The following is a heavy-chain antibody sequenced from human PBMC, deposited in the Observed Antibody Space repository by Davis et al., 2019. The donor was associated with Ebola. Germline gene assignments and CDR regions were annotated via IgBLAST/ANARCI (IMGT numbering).Heavy chain of an antibody. CDR1: GLTFSSYA. D-gene: IGHD3-3*01. CDR3: AKAFDFWSGYYLSYYHYGMDV. J-gene: IGHJ6*02. CDR2: ISYDGSNK. V-gene: IGHV3-30*04. Sequence: GESLKISCEASGLTFSSYAMHWVRQAPGKGLQWVAVISYDGSNKYYVDSMKGRFTISRDNSKKKLYLQMNSVRAEDTAVYYCAKAFDFWSGYYLSYYHYGMDVWGQGTTVTVSS.